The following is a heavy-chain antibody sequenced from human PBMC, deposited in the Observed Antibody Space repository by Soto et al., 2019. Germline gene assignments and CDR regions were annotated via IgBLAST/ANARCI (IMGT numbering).Heavy chain of an antibody. CDR1: GFTFSRCD. D-gene: IGHD3-10*01. CDR3: RRAGWFPYLSYY. J-gene: IGHJ4*02. Sequence: GGSLRLSCAASGFTFSRCDLHWVRLAPGKGLEWISYISISGSTAYYASSVEGRFTISRDNANNSVYLQRDSLRAEDTALFYCRRAGWFPYLSYYWGQGALVTVSS. V-gene: IGHV3-48*03. CDR2: ISISGSTA.